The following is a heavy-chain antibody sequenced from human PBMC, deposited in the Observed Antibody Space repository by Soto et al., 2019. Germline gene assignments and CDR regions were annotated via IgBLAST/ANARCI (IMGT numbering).Heavy chain of an antibody. CDR2: ISANSGDT. V-gene: IGHV1-18*04. D-gene: IGHD5-12*01. Sequence: ASVKVSCKASGYNFAGSGSNWVRQAPGQGLEWMGWISANSGDTNYAQNLQGRVTMTTDTSTSTAYMELRSLTSDDTAVYYCARDRRDGYKRYFEFWGQGNQVTVSS. CDR3: ARDRRDGYKRYFEF. CDR1: GYNFAGSG. J-gene: IGHJ4*02.